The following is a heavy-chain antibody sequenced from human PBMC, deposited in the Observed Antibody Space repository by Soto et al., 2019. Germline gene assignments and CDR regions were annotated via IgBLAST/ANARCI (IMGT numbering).Heavy chain of an antibody. CDR2: IYHSGST. Sequence: PSETLSLTCTVSGGSISSYYWSWIRQPPGKGLEWIGEIYHSGSTNYNPSLKSRVTISVDKSKNQFSLKLSSVTAADTAVYYCAREVLYSSGWYRNFDYWGQGTLVTVSS. V-gene: IGHV4-59*12. D-gene: IGHD6-19*01. CDR1: GGSISSYY. J-gene: IGHJ4*02. CDR3: AREVLYSSGWYRNFDY.